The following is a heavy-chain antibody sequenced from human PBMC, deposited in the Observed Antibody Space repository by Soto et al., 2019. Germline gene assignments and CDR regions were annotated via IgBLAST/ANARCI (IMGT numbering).Heavy chain of an antibody. CDR2: IYWNDDK. Sequence: SGPTLVNPTQTLTLTCTFSGFALSTSGVGVGWIRQPPGKALEWLALIYWNDDKRYSPSLKSRLTITKDTSKNQVVLTMTNMDPVDTATYYCAHTNGYGFYYYYYGMDVWGQGTTVTVSS. CDR1: GFALSTSGVG. CDR3: AHTNGYGFYYYYYGMDV. V-gene: IGHV2-5*01. D-gene: IGHD6-13*01. J-gene: IGHJ6*02.